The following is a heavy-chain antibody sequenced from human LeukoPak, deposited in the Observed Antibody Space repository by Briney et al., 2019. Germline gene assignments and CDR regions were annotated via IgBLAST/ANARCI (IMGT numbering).Heavy chain of an antibody. CDR1: GFTCSTYV. CDR2: ILHNGDST. D-gene: IGHD3-16*02. CDR3: ARLSSFAFDI. V-gene: IGHV3-23*01. Sequence: GGSLRLSCAASGFTCSTYVMSWVRQAPGKGLEWLSLILHNGDSTYYADSVKGRFTISRDNSKNTLYLQMNSLRAEDAAVYYCARLSSFAFDIWGQGTMVTVSS. J-gene: IGHJ3*02.